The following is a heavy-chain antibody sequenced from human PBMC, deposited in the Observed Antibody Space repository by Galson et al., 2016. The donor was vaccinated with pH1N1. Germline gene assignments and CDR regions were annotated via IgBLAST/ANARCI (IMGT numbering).Heavy chain of an antibody. J-gene: IGHJ5*02. D-gene: IGHD4-17*01. CDR3: ARHGYGDYVGWFDP. CDR2: IYYTGST. V-gene: IGHV4-39*01. CDR1: GGSISSTSYY. Sequence: EPLSLTCIVSGGSISSTSYYWDWIRQPPGKGLEWIGSIYYTGSTYYNPSLKIRVTISVDTSKNQFSLKLSSWTAADTAVYYCARHGYGDYVGWFDPWGQGTLVTVSS.